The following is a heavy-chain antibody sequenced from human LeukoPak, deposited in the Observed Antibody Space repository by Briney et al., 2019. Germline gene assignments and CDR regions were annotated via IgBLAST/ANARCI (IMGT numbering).Heavy chain of an antibody. CDR3: TRMTTGHDY. V-gene: IGHV4-34*01. Sequence: PSETLSLTCAVSGVSFDDYYWSWVRQTPGKGLEWIGEINHSGYTNDSPSLKSRVNLSIDTSRKQFSLHLRYVTVADAGIYYCTRMTTGHDYWGQGPLVTVSS. D-gene: IGHD4-17*01. CDR1: GVSFDDYY. J-gene: IGHJ4*02. CDR2: INHSGYT.